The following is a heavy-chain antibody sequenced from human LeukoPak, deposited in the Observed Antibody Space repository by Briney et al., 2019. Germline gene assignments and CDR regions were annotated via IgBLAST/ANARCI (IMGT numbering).Heavy chain of an antibody. V-gene: IGHV3-23*01. D-gene: IGHD3-10*02. CDR3: AKCSGSYFHYGMDV. J-gene: IGHJ6*02. CDR1: GFTFSSYA. Sequence: GGSLRLSCAASGFTFSSYAMSWVRQAPGKGLEWVSAISGSGDSTYYADSVKGRFTISRDNSKNTLYLQMNSLRAEDTAVYYCAKCSGSYFHYGMDVWGQGTTVTVSS. CDR2: ISGSGDST.